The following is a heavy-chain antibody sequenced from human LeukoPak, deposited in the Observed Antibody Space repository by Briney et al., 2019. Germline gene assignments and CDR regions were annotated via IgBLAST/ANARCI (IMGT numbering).Heavy chain of an antibody. CDR1: GYTFTGYY. CDR3: ARGPLEYCSGGSCYSGRNWFDP. Sequence: GASVKVSCKASGYTFTGYYMHWVRQAPGQGLEWMGWINPNSGDTKYAQMFQGRVTMTRDTSISTAYMDLRRLKFDDTAVYFCARGPLEYCSGGSCYSGRNWFDPWGQGTLVTVSS. CDR2: INPNSGDT. V-gene: IGHV1-2*02. D-gene: IGHD2-15*01. J-gene: IGHJ5*02.